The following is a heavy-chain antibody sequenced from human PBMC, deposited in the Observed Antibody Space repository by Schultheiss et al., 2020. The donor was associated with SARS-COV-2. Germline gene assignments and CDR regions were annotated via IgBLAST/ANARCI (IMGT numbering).Heavy chain of an antibody. CDR2: INHSGST. CDR3: ARGSPWKRELDY. CDR1: GGSFSGYY. Sequence: SETLSLTCAVYGGSFSGYYWSWIRQPPGKGLEWIGEINHSGSTNYNPSLKSRVTISVDTSKNQFSLKLSSVTAADTAVYYCARGSPWKRELDYWGQGTLVTVSS. V-gene: IGHV4-34*01. J-gene: IGHJ4*02. D-gene: IGHD1-1*01.